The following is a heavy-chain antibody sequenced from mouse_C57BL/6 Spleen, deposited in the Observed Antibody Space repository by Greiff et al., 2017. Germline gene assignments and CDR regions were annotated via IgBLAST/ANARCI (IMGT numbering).Heavy chain of an antibody. J-gene: IGHJ3*01. CDR3: ARGEYYGSSYPFAY. V-gene: IGHV1-64*01. D-gene: IGHD1-1*01. Sequence: LQPGAELVKPGASVKLSCKASGYTFTSYWMHWVKQRPGQGLEWIGMIHPNSGSTNYNEKFKSKATLTVDKSSSTAYMQLSSLTSEDSAVYYCARGEYYGSSYPFAYWGQGTLVTVSA. CDR2: IHPNSGST. CDR1: GYTFTSYW.